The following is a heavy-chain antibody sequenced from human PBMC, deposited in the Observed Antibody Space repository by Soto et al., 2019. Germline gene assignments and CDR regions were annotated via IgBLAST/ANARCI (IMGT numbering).Heavy chain of an antibody. CDR1: GFTFSSYA. Sequence: GGSLRLSCAASGFTFSSYAMSWVRQAPGKGLEWVSAISGSGGSTYYADSVKGRFTISRDNSKNTLYLQMNSLRAEDTAVYYCAKIIFQRITLIVVVSSGMDVWGQGTTVTVSS. CDR3: AKIIFQRITLIVVVSSGMDV. D-gene: IGHD3-22*01. V-gene: IGHV3-23*01. CDR2: ISGSGGST. J-gene: IGHJ6*02.